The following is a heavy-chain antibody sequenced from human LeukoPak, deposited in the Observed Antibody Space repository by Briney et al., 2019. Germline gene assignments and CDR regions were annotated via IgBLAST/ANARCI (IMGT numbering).Heavy chain of an antibody. Sequence: SETLSLTCTVSGGSISSYYWSWIRQPPGKGLEWIGYIYYSGSTNYNPSLKSRVTISVDTSKNQFSLKLSSVTAADTAVYYCARHSCGWYRWFDPWGQGTLVTVSS. J-gene: IGHJ5*02. CDR1: GGSISSYY. V-gene: IGHV4-59*01. CDR2: IYYSGST. CDR3: ARHSCGWYRWFDP. D-gene: IGHD6-19*01.